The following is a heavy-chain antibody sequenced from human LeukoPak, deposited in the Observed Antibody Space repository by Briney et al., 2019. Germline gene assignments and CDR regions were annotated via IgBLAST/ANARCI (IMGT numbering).Heavy chain of an antibody. J-gene: IGHJ4*02. CDR1: GFTVSSNY. CDR3: ARGGTYFDY. CDR2: ISSSGSTI. V-gene: IGHV3-48*03. D-gene: IGHD3-16*01. Sequence: GGSLRLSCAASGFTVSSNYMNWVRQAPGKGLEWVSYISSSGSTIYYADSVKGRFTISRDTAKNSLYLQLNTLRAEDTAVYYCARGGTYFDYWGQGTLVTVSS.